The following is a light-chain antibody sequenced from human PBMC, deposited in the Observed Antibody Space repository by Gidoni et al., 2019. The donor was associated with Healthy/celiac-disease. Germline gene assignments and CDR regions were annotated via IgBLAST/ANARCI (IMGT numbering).Light chain of an antibody. Sequence: EIVLTQSPLTLSLSPGERATLSGRASQSVSSYLAWYQQKPGQAPRLLIYDASNRATGIPARFSGSGSGTDFTLTISSLEPEDFAVYYCQQRSNWPPEVTFGGGTKVEIK. CDR1: QSVSSY. CDR3: QQRSNWPPEVT. J-gene: IGKJ4*01. V-gene: IGKV3-11*01. CDR2: DAS.